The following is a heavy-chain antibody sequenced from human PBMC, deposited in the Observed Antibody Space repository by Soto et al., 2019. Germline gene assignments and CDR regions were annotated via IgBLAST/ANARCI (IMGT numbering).Heavy chain of an antibody. CDR2: ISGSGGST. CDR3: AKDVDYYGSGSYPN. J-gene: IGHJ4*02. CDR1: GFTFSSYA. Sequence: GGSLRLSCAASGFTFSSYAMSWVRQAPGKGLEWVSAISGSGGSTYYADSVKGRFTISRDNSKNTLYLQMNSRRAEDTAVYYCAKDVDYYGSGSYPNWGQGTLVTVSS. V-gene: IGHV3-23*01. D-gene: IGHD3-10*01.